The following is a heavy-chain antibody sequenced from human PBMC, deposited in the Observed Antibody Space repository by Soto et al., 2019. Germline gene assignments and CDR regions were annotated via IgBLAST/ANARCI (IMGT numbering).Heavy chain of an antibody. V-gene: IGHV6-1*01. Sequence: SQTLSLTCAISGDSVSSNSASWNWIRQSPSRGLEWLGRTYYRSKWYNDYAVSVKSRITINPDTSKNQFSLQLNSVTPEDTAVYYCARTLRYFDWLLSYYYYGMDVWGQGTTVTVYS. D-gene: IGHD3-9*01. CDR1: GDSVSSNSAS. CDR2: TYYRSKWYN. CDR3: ARTLRYFDWLLSYYYYGMDV. J-gene: IGHJ6*02.